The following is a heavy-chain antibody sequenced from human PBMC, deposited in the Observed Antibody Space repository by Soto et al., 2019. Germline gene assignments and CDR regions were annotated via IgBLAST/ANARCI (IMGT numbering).Heavy chain of an antibody. Sequence: CGSYALXWVRHPPEKXLDWVSTITGXDGKTFYGDSVQARYSIFGESSQSIIYLEMNSLRGDETAMYYCARWSYLDYRGQGTRVTVSS. D-gene: IGHD3-3*01. V-gene: IGHV3-23*01. CDR2: ITGXDGKT. CDR1: CGSYA. CDR3: ARWSYLDY. J-gene: IGHJ4*02.